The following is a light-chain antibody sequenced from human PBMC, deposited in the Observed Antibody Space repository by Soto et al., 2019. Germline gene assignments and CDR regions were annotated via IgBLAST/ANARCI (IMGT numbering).Light chain of an antibody. CDR2: AAS. Sequence: AIQMTQSPSSLSASVGDRVTITCRASQGIRNDLGWYQQKPGKAPKLLIYAASSLHSGVTSRFSGSGSGTDFTLTISSLQPEDFATYYCLRDYNSPYPCGQGTKLEIK. CDR1: QGIRND. J-gene: IGKJ2*01. V-gene: IGKV1-6*01. CDR3: LRDYNSPYP.